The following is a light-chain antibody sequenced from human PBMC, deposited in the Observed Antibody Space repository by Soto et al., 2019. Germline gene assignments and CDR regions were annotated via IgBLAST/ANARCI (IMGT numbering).Light chain of an antibody. CDR1: SGHSSYA. V-gene: IGLV4-69*01. J-gene: IGLJ3*02. CDR2: LNSDGSH. Sequence: QAVLTQPPSASASLGASVKLTCTLSSGHSSYAIAWHQQQPEKGPRYLMKLNSDGSHSKGDGIPDRFSGSSSGAERYLTISSLQSEEEADYYCQTWGTGIRVFGGGTKLTVL. CDR3: QTWGTGIRV.